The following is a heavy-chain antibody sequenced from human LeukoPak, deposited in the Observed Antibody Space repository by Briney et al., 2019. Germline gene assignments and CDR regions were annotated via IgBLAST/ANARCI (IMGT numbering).Heavy chain of an antibody. CDR3: ARGSGYYRPRGLGY. J-gene: IGHJ4*02. CDR2: IYHSGTT. V-gene: IGHV4-30-4*07. D-gene: IGHD3-22*01. CDR1: GVAISRGGYA. Sequence: SATLSLTCAVSGVAISRGGYAWTWIRQPPGKGLEWFAYIYHSGTTYYHSSLNSRAPVSVDTSKNQFSLKLSAVTAADTARYYCARGSGYYRPRGLGYWGQGTLVTVSS.